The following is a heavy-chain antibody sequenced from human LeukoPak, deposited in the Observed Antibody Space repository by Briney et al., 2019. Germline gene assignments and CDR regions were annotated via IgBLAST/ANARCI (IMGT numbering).Heavy chain of an antibody. Sequence: GASVKVSCKASGYTFTSYGISWVRQAPGQGLEWMGWISAYNGNTNYAQKLQGRVTVTTDTSTSTAYMELRSLRPDDTAVYYCARKRRGRPFTFGGVSDYWGQGTLVTVSS. CDR3: ARKRRGRPFTFGGVSDY. D-gene: IGHD3-16*01. J-gene: IGHJ4*02. V-gene: IGHV1-18*01. CDR1: GYTFTSYG. CDR2: ISAYNGNT.